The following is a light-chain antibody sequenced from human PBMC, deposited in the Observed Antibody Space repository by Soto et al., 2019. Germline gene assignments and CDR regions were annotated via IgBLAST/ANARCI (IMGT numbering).Light chain of an antibody. CDR1: QSVGSSS. Sequence: FTQPPYTLLSSPGEKATLSCSCCQSVGSSSLGWYQQKPGQAPRLVIFDISNRATGIPDRFSGSGSGTDCTLTISRLEPEDFAVYYCQLYSRSPRQITFGQGTLLEVK. J-gene: IGKJ5*01. V-gene: IGKV3-20*01. CDR2: DIS. CDR3: QLYSRSPRQIT.